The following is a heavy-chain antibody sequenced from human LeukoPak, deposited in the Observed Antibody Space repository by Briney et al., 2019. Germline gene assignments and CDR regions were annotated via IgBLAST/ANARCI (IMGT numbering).Heavy chain of an antibody. Sequence: SETLSLTSTVQRGSLSGAYGTWSRQPPGKGLGWIGEINHTGSTNYNPPFKSRVTMSADTPKNQFSLNLTSVTAADPALYYCARGPVRLARPYDHWGQGTLVTVSS. CDR1: RGSLSGAY. D-gene: IGHD3-9*01. J-gene: IGHJ4*02. CDR2: INHTGST. V-gene: IGHV4-34*01. CDR3: ARGPVRLARPYDH.